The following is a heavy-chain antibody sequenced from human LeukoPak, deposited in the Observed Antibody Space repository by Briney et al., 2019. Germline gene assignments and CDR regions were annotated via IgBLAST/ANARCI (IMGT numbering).Heavy chain of an antibody. CDR1: GFTFRCYM. CDR3: ARVRGGSWYGMDV. D-gene: IGHD6-13*01. Sequence: PGGSLRLSCSACGFTFRCYMMIWVRQAPGKGLVGVSSTSSTRTYIPYADAVKGRFSIPRDNAKNSRYVQMNSLRPEGTAVYYCARVRGGSWYGMDVWGEGTTVTASS. V-gene: IGHV3-21*01. J-gene: IGHJ6*04. CDR2: TSSTRTYI.